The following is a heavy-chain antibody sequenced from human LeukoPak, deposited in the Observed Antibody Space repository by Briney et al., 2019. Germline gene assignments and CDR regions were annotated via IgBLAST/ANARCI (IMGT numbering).Heavy chain of an antibody. Sequence: SVKVSCKASGGTFSSYTISWVRQAPGQGLEWMGGIIPIFGTANYAQKFQGRVTITADESTSTAYMELSSLRSEDTAVYYCARGRYSSSINSMDVWGQGTTVTVSS. V-gene: IGHV1-69*13. CDR2: IIPIFGTA. D-gene: IGHD6-6*01. CDR3: ARGRYSSSINSMDV. CDR1: GGTFSSYT. J-gene: IGHJ6*02.